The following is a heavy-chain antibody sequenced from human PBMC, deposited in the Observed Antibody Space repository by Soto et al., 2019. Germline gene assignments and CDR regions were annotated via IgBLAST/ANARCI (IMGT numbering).Heavy chain of an antibody. CDR3: ARSRTGTTYAGMDV. CDR1: GFAVSSNY. V-gene: IGHV3-66*01. CDR2: IHSGGDT. J-gene: IGHJ6*02. Sequence: EVQLVEAGGDLVQPGGSLRLSCAASGFAVSSNYMTWVRQAPGKGLEWVSVIHSGGDTHYADSVRGRFTISRDNSKNTRYLQMNGRRAEATAVYYCARSRTGTTYAGMDVWGQGTTVTVSS. D-gene: IGHD1-7*01.